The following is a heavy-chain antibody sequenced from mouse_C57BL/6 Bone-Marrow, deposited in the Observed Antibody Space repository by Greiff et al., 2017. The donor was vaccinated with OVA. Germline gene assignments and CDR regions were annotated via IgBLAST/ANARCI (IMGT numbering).Heavy chain of an antibody. CDR1: GYTFTSYG. CDR2: IYPRSGNT. CDR3: ARAIWLRRHYYAMDY. V-gene: IGHV1-81*01. J-gene: IGHJ4*01. Sequence: VQLQESGAELARPGASVKLSCKASGYTFTSYGISWVKQRTGQGLEWIGEIYPRSGNTYYNEKFKGKATLTADKSSSTAYMELRSLTSEDSAVYFCARAIWLRRHYYAMDYWGQGTSVTVSS. D-gene: IGHD2-2*01.